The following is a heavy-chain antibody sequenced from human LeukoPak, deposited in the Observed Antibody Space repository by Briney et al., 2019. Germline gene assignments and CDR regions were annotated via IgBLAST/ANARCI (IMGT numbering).Heavy chain of an antibody. CDR3: AKDLYGSGSYYNWGWGSAFDI. CDR1: GFTFSSYA. CDR2: ISGSGGST. V-gene: IGHV3-23*01. D-gene: IGHD3-10*01. Sequence: GGSLRLSRAASGFTFSSYAMSWVRQAPGKGLEWVSAISGSGGSTYHADSVKGRFTISRDNSKNTLYLQMNSLRAEDTAVYYCAKDLYGSGSYYNWGWGSAFDIWGQGTMVTVSS. J-gene: IGHJ3*02.